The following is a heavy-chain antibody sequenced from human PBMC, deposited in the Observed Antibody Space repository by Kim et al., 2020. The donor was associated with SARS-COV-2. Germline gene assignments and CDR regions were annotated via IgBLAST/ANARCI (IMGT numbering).Heavy chain of an antibody. CDR3: TTDQGSVYYDFWSGYSYVDY. CDR1: GFTFSNAW. J-gene: IGHJ4*02. D-gene: IGHD3-3*01. Sequence: GGSLRLSCAASGFTFSNAWMSWVRQAPGKGLEWVGRIKSKTDGGTTDYAAPVKGRFTISRDDSKNTLYLQMNSLKTEDTAVYYCTTDQGSVYYDFWSGYSYVDYWGQGTLVTVSS. V-gene: IGHV3-15*01. CDR2: IKSKTDGGTT.